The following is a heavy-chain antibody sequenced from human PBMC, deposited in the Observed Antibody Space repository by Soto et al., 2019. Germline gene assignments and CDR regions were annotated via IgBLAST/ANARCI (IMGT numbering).Heavy chain of an antibody. CDR3: ASRRGPRRGYYYDSSGYYYLGWFDP. J-gene: IGHJ5*02. CDR1: GFTFSSYA. CDR2: ISYDGSNK. Sequence: ESGGGVVQPGRSLRLSCAASGFTFSSYAMHWVRQAPGKGLEWVAVISYDGSNKYYADSVKGRFTISRDNSKNTLYLQMNSLRAEDTAVYYCASRRGPRRGYYYDSSGYYYLGWFDPWGQGTLVTVSS. V-gene: IGHV3-30-3*01. D-gene: IGHD3-22*01.